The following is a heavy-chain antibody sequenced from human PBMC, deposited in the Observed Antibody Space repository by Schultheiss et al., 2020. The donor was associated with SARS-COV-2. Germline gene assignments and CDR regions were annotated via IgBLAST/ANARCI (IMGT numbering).Heavy chain of an antibody. CDR2: ISSSSSYI. Sequence: GGSLRLSCAASGFTFSSYAMSWVRQAPGKGLEWVSSISSSSSYIYYADSVKGRFTISRDNAKNSLYLQMNSLRAEDTAVYYCAREAYDGYYYGMDVWGQGTTVTVSS. J-gene: IGHJ6*02. V-gene: IGHV3-21*01. D-gene: IGHD5-12*01. CDR1: GFTFSSYA. CDR3: AREAYDGYYYGMDV.